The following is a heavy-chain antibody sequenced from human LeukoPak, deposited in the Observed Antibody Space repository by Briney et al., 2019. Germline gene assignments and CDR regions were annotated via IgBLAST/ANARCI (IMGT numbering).Heavy chain of an antibody. CDR1: GGSFSGYY. CDR2: INHSGST. Sequence: PSETLSLTCAVYGGSFSGYYWSWIRQPPGKGLEWIGEINHSGSTNYNPSLKSRVTISVDTSKNQFSLKLSSVTAGDTAVYYCARGDLDSWGQGTLVTVSS. V-gene: IGHV4-34*01. CDR3: ARGDLDS. J-gene: IGHJ4*02.